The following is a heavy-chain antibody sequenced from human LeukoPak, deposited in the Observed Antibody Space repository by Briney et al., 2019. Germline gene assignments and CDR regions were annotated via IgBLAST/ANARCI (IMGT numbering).Heavy chain of an antibody. J-gene: IGHJ4*02. Sequence: TVGSLRLTCSASGFTFGTSAMHWVRQAPEKGLEFVSAITYDGARTYYTDSVKGRFTISRDNSNNSLYLQMSGLRAEDTAVYFCVRTDPIGAARLWGQGTLVTVSS. V-gene: IGHV3-64D*09. CDR3: VRTDPIGAARL. CDR1: GFTFGTSA. D-gene: IGHD6-6*01. CDR2: ITYDGART.